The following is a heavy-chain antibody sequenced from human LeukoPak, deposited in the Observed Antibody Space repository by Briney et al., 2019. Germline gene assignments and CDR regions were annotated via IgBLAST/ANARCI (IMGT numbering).Heavy chain of an antibody. CDR1: GGSISSYY. V-gene: IGHV4-59*01. D-gene: IGHD3-10*01. CDR2: IYYSGST. J-gene: IGHJ4*02. Sequence: SETLSLTCTVSGGSISSYYWSWIRQPPGKGPEWIGYIYYSGSTNYNPSLKSRVTISVDTSKNQFSLKLSSVTAADTAVYYCARAQYGSGSYVDWGQGTLVTVSS. CDR3: ARAQYGSGSYVD.